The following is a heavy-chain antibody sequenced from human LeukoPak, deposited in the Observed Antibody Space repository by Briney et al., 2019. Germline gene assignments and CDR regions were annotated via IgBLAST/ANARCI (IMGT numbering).Heavy chain of an antibody. CDR3: AKSSYYDSSGYYREYYFDY. V-gene: IGHV3-23*01. Sequence: TGGSLRLSCAASGLTFSSYAMSWVRQAPGKGLEWVSGVSGSGGSTYYADSVKGRFTISRDNSKSTLFLQMNSLRAEDTAVYYCAKSSYYDSSGYYREYYFDYWGQGTLVTVSS. D-gene: IGHD3-22*01. CDR1: GLTFSSYA. CDR2: VSGSGGST. J-gene: IGHJ4*02.